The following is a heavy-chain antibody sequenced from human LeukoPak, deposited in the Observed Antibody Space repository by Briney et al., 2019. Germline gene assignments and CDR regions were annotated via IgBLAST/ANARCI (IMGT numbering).Heavy chain of an antibody. D-gene: IGHD4-23*01. V-gene: IGHV3-64*01. CDR2: ISSNGGST. CDR3: AGNYGGNTYDY. Sequence: GGSLRLSCAASGFNFSTSAMHWVRQPPGKGLEYVSAISSNGGSTYYANSVKGRFTISRDNSKNTLYLQMGSLRAEDMAVYYCAGNYGGNTYDYWGQGTLVTVSS. CDR1: GFNFSTSA. J-gene: IGHJ4*02.